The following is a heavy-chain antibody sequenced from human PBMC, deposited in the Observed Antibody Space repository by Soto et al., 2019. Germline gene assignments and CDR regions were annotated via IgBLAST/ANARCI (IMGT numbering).Heavy chain of an antibody. CDR3: AKDYYGSGSYYDY. Sequence: QVQLVESGGGVVQPGRSLRLSCAASGFTFSSYGMHWVRQAPGKGLEWVAVISYDGSNKYYADSVKGRFTISRDNSKNTLYLQMSSMRAEDTAVYYCAKDYYGSGSYYDYWGQGTLVTVSS. CDR2: ISYDGSNK. D-gene: IGHD3-10*01. V-gene: IGHV3-30*18. CDR1: GFTFSSYG. J-gene: IGHJ4*02.